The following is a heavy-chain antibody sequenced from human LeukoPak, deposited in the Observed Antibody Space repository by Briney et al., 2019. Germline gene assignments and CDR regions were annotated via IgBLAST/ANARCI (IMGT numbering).Heavy chain of an antibody. CDR1: GFTFSSYG. D-gene: IGHD4-17*01. Sequence: GGSLRLSCAASGFTFSSYGMHWVRQAPGKGLEWVAVISYDGSNKYYADSVKGRFTISRDNSKNTLYLQMNSLRAEDTAVYYCAKDDGDETYFDYWGQGTLVTVSS. V-gene: IGHV3-30*18. CDR2: ISYDGSNK. CDR3: AKDDGDETYFDY. J-gene: IGHJ4*02.